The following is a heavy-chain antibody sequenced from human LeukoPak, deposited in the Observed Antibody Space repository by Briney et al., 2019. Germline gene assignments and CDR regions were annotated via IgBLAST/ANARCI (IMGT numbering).Heavy chain of an antibody. CDR1: GYTFG. J-gene: IGHJ6*03. V-gene: IGHV1-18*01. CDR2: ISGYNGNT. CDR3: ARDSRDYYYYYMDV. Sequence: ASVKVSCKASGYTFGISWVRQAPGQGLEWMGWISGYNGNTNYAQKLQGRVTMTTDTPTSTAYMELRSLRSDDTAVYYCARDSRDYYYYYMDVWGKGTTVTVSS.